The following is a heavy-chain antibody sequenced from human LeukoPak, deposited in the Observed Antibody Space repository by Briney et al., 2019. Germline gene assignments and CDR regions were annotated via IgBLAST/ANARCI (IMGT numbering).Heavy chain of an antibody. D-gene: IGHD1-26*01. Sequence: PGRSLRLSCAASGFTFDDYAMHWVRQAPGKGLEWVSGISWNSGSIGYADSVKGRFTISRDNAKNSLYLQMNSLRAEDTALYYCAKDRDPFSEGAVSGWGQGTLVTVSS. CDR1: GFTFDDYA. J-gene: IGHJ4*02. CDR3: AKDRDPFSEGAVSG. CDR2: ISWNSGSI. V-gene: IGHV3-9*01.